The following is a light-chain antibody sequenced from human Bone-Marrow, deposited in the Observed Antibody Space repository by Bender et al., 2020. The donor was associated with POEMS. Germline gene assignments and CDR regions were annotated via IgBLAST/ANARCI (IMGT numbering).Light chain of an antibody. CDR1: SSNTGSGYD. Sequence: QSVLTQPPSVSGAPGQRVTISCTGSSSNTGSGYDINWYQHLPGTAPKLLIYGYNNRPSGVPDRFSASKSGTSASLAISGLQSEDEADYFCAAWDDSLDVPVFGGGTKLTVL. CDR2: GYN. CDR3: AAWDDSLDVPV. J-gene: IGLJ2*01. V-gene: IGLV1-50*01.